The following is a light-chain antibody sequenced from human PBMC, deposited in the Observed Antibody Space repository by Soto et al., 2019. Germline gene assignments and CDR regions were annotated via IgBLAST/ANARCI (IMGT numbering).Light chain of an antibody. J-gene: IGKJ5*01. V-gene: IGKV3-15*01. CDR3: QQYNKWPPIT. Sequence: EVVMPQSPATLSVSPGERATLSCRASQSVSSNLAWYQQKPGQAPRLLIYGASTRATGIPARFSGSGSGTEFTLTISSLRSEDFAVYYCQQYNKWPPITFGQGTRLEI. CDR1: QSVSSN. CDR2: GAS.